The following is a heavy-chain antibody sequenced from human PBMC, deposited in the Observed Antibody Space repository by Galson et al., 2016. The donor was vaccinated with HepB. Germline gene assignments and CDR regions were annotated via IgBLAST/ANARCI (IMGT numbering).Heavy chain of an antibody. D-gene: IGHD3-16*01. V-gene: IGHV3-49*03. J-gene: IGHJ4*02. Sequence: SLRLSCAVSGLTFGDYCMSWFRQAPGRGLEWVGFISSKAYGGATKYAASVEGRFTMSRDDSKGIAYLQMNSLRTEDTAVYFCSRGGDSSEWTSFDYWGQGTLVTVSS. CDR1: GLTFGDYC. CDR2: ISSKAYGGAT. CDR3: SRGGDSSEWTSFDY.